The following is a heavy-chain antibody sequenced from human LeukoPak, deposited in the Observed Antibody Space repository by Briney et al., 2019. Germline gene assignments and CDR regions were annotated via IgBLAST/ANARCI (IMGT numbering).Heavy chain of an antibody. Sequence: GASLKISCKGSGYSFTSYWINWVRQMPGKGLEWMGIIFPSDSDTRYSPSFQGQVTMSVDKSSNTAYLQWSSVKASDTAMYYCARQTTFDVWGQGTMVTVSS. D-gene: IGHD4-11*01. CDR1: GYSFTSYW. J-gene: IGHJ3*01. CDR2: IFPSDSDT. CDR3: ARQTTFDV. V-gene: IGHV5-51*01.